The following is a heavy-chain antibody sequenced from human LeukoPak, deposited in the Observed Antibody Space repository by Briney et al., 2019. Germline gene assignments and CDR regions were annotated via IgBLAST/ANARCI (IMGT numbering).Heavy chain of an antibody. V-gene: IGHV4-34*01. CDR1: GASISSYY. CDR3: ARWMRYYFDY. Sequence: SETLSLTCTVSGASISSYYWNWIRQPPGKGLEWIGEINHSGSTNYNPSLKSRVTISVDASKNQFSLKLSSVTAADTAVYYCARWMRYYFDYWGQGTLVTVSS. J-gene: IGHJ4*02. D-gene: IGHD2-2*03. CDR2: INHSGST.